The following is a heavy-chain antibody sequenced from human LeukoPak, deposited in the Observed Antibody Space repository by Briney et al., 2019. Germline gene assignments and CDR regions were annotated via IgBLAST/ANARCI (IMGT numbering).Heavy chain of an antibody. D-gene: IGHD4-17*01. J-gene: IGHJ4*02. CDR3: ARQDYGDLSFDY. CDR1: GYTFTVYY. CDR2: INPNSGGT. Sequence: ASVTVSFKASGYTFTVYYMHWVRQAPGQGLEWMGWINPNSGGTNYAQKFQGRVTMTRDTSISTAYMELSRLRSDDTAVYYCARQDYGDLSFDYWGQGTLVTVSS. V-gene: IGHV1-2*02.